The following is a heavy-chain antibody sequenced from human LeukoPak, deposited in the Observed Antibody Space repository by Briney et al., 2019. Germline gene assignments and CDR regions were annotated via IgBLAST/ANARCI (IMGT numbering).Heavy chain of an antibody. CDR3: ARDFGSGSYYTAYYYYGMDV. Sequence: ASVTVSCKASGYTFTSYYMHWVRQAPGQGLEWMGIINPSGGSTSYAQKFQGRVTMTRDTSTSTVYMELSSLRSEDTAVYYCARDFGSGSYYTAYYYYGMDVWGQGTTVTVSS. J-gene: IGHJ6*02. D-gene: IGHD3-10*01. CDR2: INPSGGST. CDR1: GYTFTSYY. V-gene: IGHV1-46*01.